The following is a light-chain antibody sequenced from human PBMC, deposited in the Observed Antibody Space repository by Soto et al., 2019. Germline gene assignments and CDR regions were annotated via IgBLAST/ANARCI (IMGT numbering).Light chain of an antibody. V-gene: IGKV3-11*01. CDR3: QQRYNWPIN. CDR1: QSVSSY. CDR2: ADS. J-gene: IGKJ5*01. Sequence: IVLTHSPATLSLSPWETATLSCRASQSVSSYIGWYQQKPGQAPRLLIYADSNRATGIPARFSGSGSGTDFTLTISSLEPEDFSVYYCQQRYNWPINFGQGTRLEIK.